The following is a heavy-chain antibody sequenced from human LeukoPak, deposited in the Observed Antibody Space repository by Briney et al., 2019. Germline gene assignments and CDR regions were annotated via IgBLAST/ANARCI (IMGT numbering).Heavy chain of an antibody. V-gene: IGHV3-15*01. CDR2: IKSKSDGGAT. CDR1: GVTFNNAW. CDR3: ATDGISEETATDY. Sequence: GGSLRLSCAASGVTFNNAWMNWVRQAPGKGLEWVGRIKSKSDGGATDYAAPVKGRFIISRDDSKNTLYLQMNSLKTEDTAVYFCATDGISEETATDYWGQGTLVTVSS. D-gene: IGHD5-18*01. J-gene: IGHJ4*02.